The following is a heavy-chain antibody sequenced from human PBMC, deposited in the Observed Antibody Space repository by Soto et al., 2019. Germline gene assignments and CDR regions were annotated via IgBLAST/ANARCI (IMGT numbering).Heavy chain of an antibody. V-gene: IGHV3-15*01. CDR1: GFTFSGAD. CDR2: IYSNSGGETT. Sequence: EVQLVESGGGFVKPGGSLRLSCSASGFTFSGADMTWVRQAPGKGLEWVGRIYSNSGGETTDYATPVKGRFIISRDYSRNVLFLKNNRMRDEDAAVYYCSTPFGTYCGRFDYWGQGTLVTVSS. D-gene: IGHD2-21*01. J-gene: IGHJ4*02. CDR3: STPFGTYCGRFDY.